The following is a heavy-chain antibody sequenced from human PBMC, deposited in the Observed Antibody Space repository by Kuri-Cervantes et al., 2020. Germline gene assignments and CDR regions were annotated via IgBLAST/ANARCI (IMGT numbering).Heavy chain of an antibody. CDR2: IWYDGNNK. CDR1: GFIFSSYG. CDR3: AGVRGGTYFDL. J-gene: IGHJ4*02. V-gene: IGHV3-33*08. Sequence: GGSLRPSWSASGFIFSSYGMHWVRQAPGKGLEWVVVIWYDGNNKYFADSVKGRFTISRDNSKNTLYLQMNSLRAEDTAVYYCAGVRGGTYFDLWGQGTLVTVSS. D-gene: IGHD1-1*01.